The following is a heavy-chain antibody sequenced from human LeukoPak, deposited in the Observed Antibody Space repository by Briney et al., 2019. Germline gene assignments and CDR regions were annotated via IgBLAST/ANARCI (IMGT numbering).Heavy chain of an antibody. J-gene: IGHJ6*03. CDR1: GFTVSSNY. D-gene: IGHD3-22*01. Sequence: GGSLRLSCAASGFTVSSNYMSWVRQAPGKGLEWVSVIYSGGSTYYADSVKGRFTISRDNSKNTLYLQMNSLRAEDTAVYYCARATYYDSSGYYYYRDVWGKGTTVTVSS. CDR2: IYSGGST. CDR3: ARATYYDSSGYYYYRDV. V-gene: IGHV3-53*01.